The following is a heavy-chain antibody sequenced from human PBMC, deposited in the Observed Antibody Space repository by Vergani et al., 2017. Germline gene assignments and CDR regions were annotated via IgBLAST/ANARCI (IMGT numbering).Heavy chain of an antibody. CDR1: GYTFTSYG. D-gene: IGHD5-12*01. CDR3: ARSDGYDYLAYNWFDP. Sequence: QVQLVQSGAEVKKPGASVKVSCKASGYTFTSYGISWVRQAPGQGLEGMGWISAYNGNTNYAQKLQGRVTMTTDTSTRTAAMELSSLRSEDTSVYYCARSDGYDYLAYNWFDPWGQGTLVTVSS. CDR2: ISAYNGNT. J-gene: IGHJ5*02. V-gene: IGHV1-18*01.